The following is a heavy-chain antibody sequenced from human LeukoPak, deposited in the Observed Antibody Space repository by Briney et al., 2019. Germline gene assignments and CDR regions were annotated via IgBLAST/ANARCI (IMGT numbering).Heavy chain of an antibody. D-gene: IGHD5-18*01. Sequence: PGGSLRLSCAGSGFSFSTNWMSWFRQAPGKGLEWVAHIKPDGSETYYVDSVKGRFTISRDNAKNSLYLQMNSLRAEDTAVYYCARASGDIVETATMGSYWGQGTLVTVSS. CDR1: GFSFSTNW. CDR2: IKPDGSET. V-gene: IGHV3-7*01. J-gene: IGHJ4*02. CDR3: ARASGDIVETATMGSY.